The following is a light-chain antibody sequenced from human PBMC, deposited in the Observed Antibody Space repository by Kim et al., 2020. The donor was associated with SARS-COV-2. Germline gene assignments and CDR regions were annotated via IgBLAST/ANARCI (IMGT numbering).Light chain of an antibody. CDR1: QGISNS. V-gene: IGKV1-27*01. CDR3: QKYNSAPWT. CDR2: DAS. Sequence: ASVGDRVTITSRTSQGISNSLAWYQQKPGKSPKVLNYDASTLQSGVPSRFSGSGSGTDFTLTISSLQPEDVATYYCQKYNSAPWTLGQGTKVDIK. J-gene: IGKJ1*01.